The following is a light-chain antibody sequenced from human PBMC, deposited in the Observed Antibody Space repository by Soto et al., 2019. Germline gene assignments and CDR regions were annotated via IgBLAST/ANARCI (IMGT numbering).Light chain of an antibody. CDR2: AVN. J-gene: IGLJ2*01. CDR3: NSYTNSDTVI. Sequence: QSALTQAASVSGSPGQSITISCTGTSSDIGAYNYVSWYQQRPGKAPKVLIYAVNNRPSGISDRFSGSKSGNTASLTISGLQAEAEAVYYCNSYTNSDTVIFGGGTQLPVL. V-gene: IGLV2-14*01. CDR1: SSDIGAYNY.